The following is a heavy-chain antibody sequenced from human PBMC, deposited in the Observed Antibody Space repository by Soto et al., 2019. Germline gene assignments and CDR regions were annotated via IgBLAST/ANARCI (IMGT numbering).Heavy chain of an antibody. J-gene: IGHJ6*02. Sequence: GESLKISCKGSGYSFTSYWISWVRQMPGKGLEWMGRIDPSDSYTNYSPSFQGHVTISADKSISTAYLQWSSLKASDTAMYYCARPLAVTTRSLIGMDVWGQGTTVTVSS. D-gene: IGHD4-4*01. CDR2: IDPSDSYT. CDR1: GYSFTSYW. CDR3: ARPLAVTTRSLIGMDV. V-gene: IGHV5-10-1*01.